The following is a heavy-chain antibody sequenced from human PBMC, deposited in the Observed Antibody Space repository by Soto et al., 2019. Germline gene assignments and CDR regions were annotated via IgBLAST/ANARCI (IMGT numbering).Heavy chain of an antibody. J-gene: IGHJ5*02. D-gene: IGHD2-8*01. CDR3: AAGDYLNGFSYREIKWFDP. V-gene: IGHV4-59*01. CDR2: IHYTGNT. CDR1: SGSISSYY. Sequence: SETLSLTCTVSSGSISSYYWSWIRQPPGKGLEWIGYIHYTGNTNSNPSLKGRVTLSIDPSWNQFSLKLRPVTAADTAVYYCAAGDYLNGFSYREIKWFDPWGQGTLVTVSS.